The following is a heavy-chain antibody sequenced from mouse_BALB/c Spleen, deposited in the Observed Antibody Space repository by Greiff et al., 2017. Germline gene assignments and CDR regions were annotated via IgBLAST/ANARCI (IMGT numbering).Heavy chain of an antibody. CDR1: GYTFTSYY. J-gene: IGHJ2*01. D-gene: IGHD2-10*02. Sequence: QVQLKESGPELVKPGASVRISCKASGYTFTSYYIHWVKQRPGQGLEWIGWIYPGNVNTKYNEKFKGKATLTADKSSSTAYMQLSSLTSEDSAVYFCARKYGNYYFDYWGQGTTLTVSS. CDR3: ARKYGNYYFDY. CDR2: IYPGNVNT. V-gene: IGHV1S56*01.